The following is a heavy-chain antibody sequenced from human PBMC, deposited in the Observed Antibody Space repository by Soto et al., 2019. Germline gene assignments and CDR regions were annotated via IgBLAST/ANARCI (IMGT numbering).Heavy chain of an antibody. D-gene: IGHD6-6*01. V-gene: IGHV5-51*01. CDR2: IYPGDSDT. J-gene: IGHJ6*02. Sequence: PGESLKISCKGSGYSFTSYWIGWVRQMPGKGLEWMGIIYPGDSDTRYSPSFQGQVTISADKSISTAYLQWSSLKASDTAMYYCARREIAARRARYGMDVWGQGTTVTVSS. CDR1: GYSFTSYW. CDR3: ARREIAARRARYGMDV.